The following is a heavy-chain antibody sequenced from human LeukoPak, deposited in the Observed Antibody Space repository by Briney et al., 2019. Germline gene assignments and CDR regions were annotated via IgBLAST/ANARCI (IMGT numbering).Heavy chain of an antibody. V-gene: IGHV3-48*01. CDR1: GFTFSSYS. D-gene: IGHD4-17*01. J-gene: IGHJ4*02. CDR2: ISSSSSTI. Sequence: PGGSLRLSCAASGFTFSSYSINWVRQAPGKGLEWASYISSSSSTIYYADSVKGRFTISRDNAKNSLYLQMNSLRAEDTAVYYCARDYGDYDYWGQGTLVTVSS. CDR3: ARDYGDYDY.